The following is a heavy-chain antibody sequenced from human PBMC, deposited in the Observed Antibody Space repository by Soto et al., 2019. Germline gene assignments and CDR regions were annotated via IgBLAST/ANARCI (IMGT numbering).Heavy chain of an antibody. CDR3: ARARAEYSSSFSYYFDS. CDR2: ISAYNGNT. D-gene: IGHD6-6*01. Sequence: QVPLVQSGAEVKKPGASVKVSCKASGYTFTSYGISWVRQAPGQGLEWMGWISAYNGNTNYAQKLQGRVTMTTDTSTSTAYMELRGLTSDDTAIYYCARARAEYSSSFSYYFDSWGQGTLVTVSS. V-gene: IGHV1-18*01. J-gene: IGHJ4*02. CDR1: GYTFTSYG.